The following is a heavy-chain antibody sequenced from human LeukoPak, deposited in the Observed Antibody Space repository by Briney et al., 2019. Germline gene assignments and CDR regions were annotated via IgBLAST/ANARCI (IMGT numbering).Heavy chain of an antibody. CDR1: GGSISSYY. V-gene: IGHV4-59*01. CDR2: IYYSGST. Sequence: SETLSLTCTLSGGSISSYYWSWIRQPPGKGLEWIGYIYYSGSTNYNPSLKSRVTISVDTSKNQFSLKLSSVTAADTAVYYCARASDGYKTNYYYGMDVWGQGTTVTVSS. D-gene: IGHD5-24*01. J-gene: IGHJ6*02. CDR3: ARASDGYKTNYYYGMDV.